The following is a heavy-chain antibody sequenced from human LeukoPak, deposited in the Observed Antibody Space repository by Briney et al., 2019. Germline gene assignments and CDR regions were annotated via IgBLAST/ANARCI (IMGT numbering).Heavy chain of an antibody. CDR1: RFTFRDHF. Sequence: GGSLRLSCAASRFTFRDHFMSWIRQPPGKGLEYVSYISRSGSDTYYSDSVKGRFTVSRDNAKSSLFLQMNSLRAEDTAVYYCATAPTEDGDGSSPGYWGQGTLVTVSS. D-gene: IGHD4-17*01. J-gene: IGHJ4*02. CDR3: ATAPTEDGDGSSPGY. CDR2: ISRSGSDT. V-gene: IGHV3-11*04.